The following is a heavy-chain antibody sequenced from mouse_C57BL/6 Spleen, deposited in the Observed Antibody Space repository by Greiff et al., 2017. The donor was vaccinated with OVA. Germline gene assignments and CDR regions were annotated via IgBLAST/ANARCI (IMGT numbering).Heavy chain of an antibody. Sequence: EVKLVESGGGLVQPGGSLKLSCAASGFTFSDYYMYWVRQTPEKRLEWVAYISNGGGSTYYPDTVKGRFTISRDNAKNTLYLQMSRLKSEDTAMYYCARLRRNYFDYWGQGTTLTVSS. CDR3: ARLRRNYFDY. CDR2: ISNGGGST. V-gene: IGHV5-12*01. J-gene: IGHJ2*01. CDR1: GFTFSDYY.